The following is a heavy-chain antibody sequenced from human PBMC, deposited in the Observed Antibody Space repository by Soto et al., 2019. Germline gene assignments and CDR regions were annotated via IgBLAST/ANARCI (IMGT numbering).Heavy chain of an antibody. CDR3: VYYCAKSNYGGDDYFQYGLDL. V-gene: IGHV1-2*02. D-gene: IGHD2-21*02. CDR1: GSRFTGYG. J-gene: IGHJ6*02. Sequence: QVQLVQSGAEVKKPGASLKVSCKASGSRFTGYGFHWVRQAPGQGLQWMGWINPKSGATDYAQKFQGRVTMTREMASNTAYLELSGLSSDDTVDETAVYYCAKSNYGGDDYFQYGLDLWRQGTTVTVSS. CDR2: INPKSGAT.